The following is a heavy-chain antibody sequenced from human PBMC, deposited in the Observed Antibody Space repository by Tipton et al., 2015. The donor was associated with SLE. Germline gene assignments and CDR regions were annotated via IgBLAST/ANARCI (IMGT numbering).Heavy chain of an antibody. D-gene: IGHD3-3*01. CDR2: IYYSGST. Sequence: TLSLTCTVSGGSISSSSYYWGWIRQPPGKGLEWIGSIYYSGSTNYNPSLKSRVTISVDTSKNQFSLKLKSVTAADTAVYYCARVVSGSLDYWGQGTLVTVSS. CDR1: GGSISSSSYY. J-gene: IGHJ4*02. V-gene: IGHV4-39*07. CDR3: ARVVSGSLDY.